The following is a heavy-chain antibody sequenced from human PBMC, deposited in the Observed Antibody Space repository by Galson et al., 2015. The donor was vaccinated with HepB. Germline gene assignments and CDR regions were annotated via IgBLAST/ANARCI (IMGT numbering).Heavy chain of an antibody. CDR2: ISYDGSNK. D-gene: IGHD2-8*01. CDR3: AKDRRSVLMVYAILGYYYYGMNV. Sequence: SLRLSCAASGFSFSSYGMHWVRQAPGKGLEWVAVISYDGSNKYYADSVKGRFTISRDNSKNTLYLQMNSLRAEDTAVYYCAKDRRSVLMVYAILGYYYYGMNVCRQGTTITLS. CDR1: GFSFSSYG. J-gene: IGHJ6*02. V-gene: IGHV3-30*18.